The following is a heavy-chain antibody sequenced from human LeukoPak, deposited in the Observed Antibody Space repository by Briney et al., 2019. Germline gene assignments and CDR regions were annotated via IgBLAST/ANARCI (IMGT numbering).Heavy chain of an antibody. CDR3: ARDYGGSSPFDY. CDR2: IMYDGSNK. Sequence: GGSLRLSCATSGFIFSNYGMHWVRQAPGKGLEWVAFIMYDGSNKYYVDSVKGRFTISRDNAKNSLYLQMNSLRAEDTAVYYCARDYGGSSPFDYWGQGTLVTVSS. J-gene: IGHJ4*02. CDR1: GFIFSNYG. V-gene: IGHV3-33*01. D-gene: IGHD4-23*01.